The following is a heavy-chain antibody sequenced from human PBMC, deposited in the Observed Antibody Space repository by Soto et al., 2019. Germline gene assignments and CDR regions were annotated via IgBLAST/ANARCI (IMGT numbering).Heavy chain of an antibody. J-gene: IGHJ5*02. CDR2: IYYSGST. CDR3: ARSYYDYVWGSYRYYNWFDP. CDR1: GGSISSYY. V-gene: IGHV4-59*01. Sequence: PSETLSLTXTVSGGSISSYYWSWIRQPPGKGLEWIGYIYYSGSTNYNPSLKSRVTISVDTSKNQFSLKLSSVTAADTAVYYCARSYYDYVWGSYRYYNWFDPWGQGTLVTVSS. D-gene: IGHD3-16*02.